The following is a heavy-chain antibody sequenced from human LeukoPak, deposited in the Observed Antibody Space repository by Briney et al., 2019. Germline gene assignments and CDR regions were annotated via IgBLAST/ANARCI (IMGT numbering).Heavy chain of an antibody. Sequence: VASVKVSPKASRYTFDTYGFCLVRQSAGHQLEGMGWISANTGKTDYAQKVQGRVTMTTDTSTSTAYMELRTLRPDDTAVYYCAKVAGDRMDYWGQGTLLTVSS. V-gene: IGHV1-18*01. J-gene: IGHJ4*02. CDR2: ISANTGKT. D-gene: IGHD6-13*01. CDR1: RYTFDTYG. CDR3: AKVAGDRMDY.